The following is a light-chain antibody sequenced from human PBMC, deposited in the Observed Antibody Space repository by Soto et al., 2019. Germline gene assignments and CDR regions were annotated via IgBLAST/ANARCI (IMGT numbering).Light chain of an antibody. Sequence: DIQMTQSPSSLSASVGDRVTITCRASQSIGSYLRWYQQKPGKAPKLLIYTASSLQRGVPSRFSGSASGTDFTLTISSLQPEDFATYYCQQSYSTPYTFGQGTKLEIK. V-gene: IGKV1-39*01. CDR1: QSIGSY. CDR2: TAS. J-gene: IGKJ2*01. CDR3: QQSYSTPYT.